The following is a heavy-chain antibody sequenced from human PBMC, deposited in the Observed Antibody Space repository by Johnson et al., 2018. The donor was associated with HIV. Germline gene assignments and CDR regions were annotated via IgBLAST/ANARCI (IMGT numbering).Heavy chain of an antibody. CDR1: GFTFSSHG. J-gene: IGHJ3*02. CDR3: ARDFGLFLGKDDAFDI. CDR2: IRYDGSTK. V-gene: IGHV3-30*02. D-gene: IGHD7-27*01. Sequence: QVPLVESGGGLVQPGRSLRLSCAASGFTFSSHGMHWVRQAPGKGLEWVAFIRYDGSTKYYADSVQGRFTISRDNSKNTLYLQMNSLRAEDTAVYYCARDFGLFLGKDDAFDIWGQGTMVTVSS.